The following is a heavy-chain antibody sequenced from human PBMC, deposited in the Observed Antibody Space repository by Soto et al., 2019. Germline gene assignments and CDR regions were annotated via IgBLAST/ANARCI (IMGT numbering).Heavy chain of an antibody. D-gene: IGHD3-10*01. Sequence: TSETLSLTCAVYGGSFSGYYWSWIRQPPGKGLEWIGEINHSGSTNYNPSLKSRVTISVDTSKNQFSLKLGSVTAADTAVYYCYGVYYHYYMAVWGKGTTVTVSS. V-gene: IGHV4-34*01. CDR3: YGVYYHYYMAV. J-gene: IGHJ6*03. CDR1: GGSFSGYY. CDR2: INHSGST.